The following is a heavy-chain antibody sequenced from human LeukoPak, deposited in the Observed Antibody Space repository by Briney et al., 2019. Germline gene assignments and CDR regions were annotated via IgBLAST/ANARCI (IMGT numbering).Heavy chain of an antibody. D-gene: IGHD4-11*01. Sequence: GGSLRLSCAASGFTFSSFWMIWVRQAPGKGLEWVANIKEDGSVKNYVDSVKGRFTISRDNAKNSLFLQMNSLRAEDTAVYYCARERYGNYNWGQGTLVAVSS. J-gene: IGHJ4*02. V-gene: IGHV3-7*03. CDR2: IKEDGSVK. CDR1: GFTFSSFW. CDR3: ARERYGNYN.